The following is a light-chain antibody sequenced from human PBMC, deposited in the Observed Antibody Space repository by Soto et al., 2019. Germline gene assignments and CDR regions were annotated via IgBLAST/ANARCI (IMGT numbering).Light chain of an antibody. CDR1: QSVSSSY. CDR2: GAS. Sequence: EIVLTQSPGTLSLSPGERATLSCRASQSVSSSYLAWYQQKPGQAPRLLIYGASSRATGTPDRFSGSGSGTDFTLTINRLEPEDFAVYYCQQYGGSTRTFGQGTKVDIK. CDR3: QQYGGSTRT. V-gene: IGKV3-20*01. J-gene: IGKJ1*01.